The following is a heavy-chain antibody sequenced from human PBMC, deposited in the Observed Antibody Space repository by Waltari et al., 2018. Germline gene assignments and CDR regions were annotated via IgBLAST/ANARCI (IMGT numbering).Heavy chain of an antibody. Sequence: QVQMVQSGAEVKKPGSSVKVSCKTSGGTLSDYTINWVRQAPGQGLEWMGRVIPIFGTANYAQKCQGRVTITADKSTSTAYMELSSLRSEDTAVYYCAHLTGTPPDYWGQGTLVTVSS. J-gene: IGHJ4*02. CDR2: VIPIFGTA. V-gene: IGHV1-69*08. CDR1: GGTLSDYT. D-gene: IGHD1-20*01. CDR3: AHLTGTPPDY.